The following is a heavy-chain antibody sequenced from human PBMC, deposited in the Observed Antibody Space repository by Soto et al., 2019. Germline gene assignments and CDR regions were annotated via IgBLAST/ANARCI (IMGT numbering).Heavy chain of an antibody. CDR3: ASDQWRELLDY. Sequence: PGGSLRLSCAASGFTFSSYAMSWVRQAPGKGLERVSGISGSGGSTYYADSVKGRFTISRDNSKNTLYLQVNSLRDEDTAVYYCASDQWRELLDYWGQGTLVTVSS. CDR1: GFTFSSYA. J-gene: IGHJ4*02. D-gene: IGHD1-26*01. V-gene: IGHV3-23*01. CDR2: ISGSGGST.